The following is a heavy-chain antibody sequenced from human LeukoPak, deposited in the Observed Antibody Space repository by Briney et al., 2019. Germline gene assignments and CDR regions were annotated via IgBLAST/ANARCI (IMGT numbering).Heavy chain of an antibody. CDR2: ISTRGGGI. V-gene: IGHV3-23*01. CDR1: GFMFSNHA. D-gene: IGHD3-22*01. CDR3: AKDGFDYYDSSGYYYFDY. J-gene: IGHJ4*02. Sequence: GGSLRLSCAASGFMFSNHAMSWVRQAPGKGLEWVSGISTRGGGIYYADSVKGRFTISRDNSKNTLYLQMKSLRAEDTAVYYCAKDGFDYYDSSGYYYFDYWGQGTLVTVSS.